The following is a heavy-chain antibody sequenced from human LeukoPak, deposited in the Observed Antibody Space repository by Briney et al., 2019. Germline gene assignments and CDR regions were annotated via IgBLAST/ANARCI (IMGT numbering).Heavy chain of an antibody. Sequence: GGPLRLSCAASGFTFSTYAMSWVRQAPGKGLEWVSVISGSGSSTYYADSVKGRFTISRDNYTLYLQMNSLRAEDTAVYYCAKEMATIRAFGFWGQGTMVTVSS. J-gene: IGHJ3*01. CDR1: GFTFSTYA. CDR3: AKEMATIRAFGF. CDR2: ISGSGSST. V-gene: IGHV3-23*01. D-gene: IGHD5-24*01.